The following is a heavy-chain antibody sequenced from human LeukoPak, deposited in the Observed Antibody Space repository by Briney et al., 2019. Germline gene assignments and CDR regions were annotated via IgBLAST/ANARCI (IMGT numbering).Heavy chain of an antibody. Sequence: GASVKVSCKASGYAFSSHPVSWVRQAPGQGLEWMGWISAYSGNTSYAQRFQGRVTMSTETSTNTAYMELTSLRSDDTAIYFCARGSSSQYFRYWGQGTLATVSS. CDR3: ARGSSSQYFRY. V-gene: IGHV1-18*01. CDR2: ISAYSGNT. D-gene: IGHD3-3*01. J-gene: IGHJ1*01. CDR1: GYAFSSHP.